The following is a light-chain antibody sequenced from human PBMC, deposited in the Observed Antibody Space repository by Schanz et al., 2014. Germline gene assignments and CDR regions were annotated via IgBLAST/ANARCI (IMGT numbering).Light chain of an antibody. CDR3: SSYAGGDNLL. Sequence: QSALTQPPSASGSPGQSVTISCTGTSSDIGRYRYVSWYQQHPGKAPKLVISEVNKRPSGVPDRFSGSKSGNTASLTVSGLQAEDEADYYCSSYAGGDNLLFGGGTKLTVL. V-gene: IGLV2-8*01. J-gene: IGLJ2*01. CDR2: EVN. CDR1: SSDIGRYRY.